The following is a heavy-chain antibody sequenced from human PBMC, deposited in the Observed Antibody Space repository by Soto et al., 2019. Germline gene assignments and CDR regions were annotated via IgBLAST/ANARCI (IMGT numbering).Heavy chain of an antibody. V-gene: IGHV3-30*03. J-gene: IGHJ4*02. CDR1: GFTFSIYG. Sequence: GGSLRLSCAASGFTFSIYGMHWVRQAPGNGLEWVAVISYDGSNKYYADSVKGRFTISRDNSKNTLYLQMNSLRAEDTAVYYCVREAPCSNGVCQFDYWGRGTLVNVSS. CDR2: ISYDGSNK. CDR3: VREAPCSNGVCQFDY. D-gene: IGHD2-8*01.